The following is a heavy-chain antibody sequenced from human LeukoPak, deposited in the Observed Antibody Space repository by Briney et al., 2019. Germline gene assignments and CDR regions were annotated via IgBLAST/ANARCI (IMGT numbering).Heavy chain of an antibody. CDR3: AKDSYGSGTYPSLFNY. Sequence: GGSLRLSCAASGFSFSNYAMSWVRQAPGKGLEWVSAIRGSGGSTYYADSVKGRFTISRDNSKNTLYLQMNSLRAEDTAVYYCAKDSYGSGTYPSLFNYWGHGALVTVSS. V-gene: IGHV3-23*01. CDR2: IRGSGGST. CDR1: GFSFSNYA. J-gene: IGHJ4*01. D-gene: IGHD3-10*01.